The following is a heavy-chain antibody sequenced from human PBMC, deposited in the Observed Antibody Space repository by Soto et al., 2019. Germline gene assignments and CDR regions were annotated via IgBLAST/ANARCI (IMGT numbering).Heavy chain of an antibody. V-gene: IGHV3-73*02. CDR1: GFTFSDSS. J-gene: IGHJ4*02. Sequence: EVQLVETGGGLVQPGGSLKLSCAASGFTFSDSSVHWVRQASGKGLEWIGRIRSKPNNYATAYAASVTGRFIISRDDSKNTPNLQITSLETEDTAVYYCTIHNADYWGLGTLVTVSS. D-gene: IGHD2-8*01. CDR2: IRSKPNNYAT. CDR3: TIHNADY.